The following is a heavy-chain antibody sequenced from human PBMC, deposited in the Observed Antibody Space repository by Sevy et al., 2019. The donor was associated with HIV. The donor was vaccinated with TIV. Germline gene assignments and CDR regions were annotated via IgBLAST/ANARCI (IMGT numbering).Heavy chain of an antibody. CDR1: GFTLNSYW. V-gene: IGHV3-7*01. D-gene: IGHD6-13*01. CDR3: VRAIAAAGSF. CDR2: INQDGSVK. J-gene: IGHJ4*02. Sequence: GGSLRLSCAASGFTLNSYWMSWVRQAPGNGLEWVANINQDGSVKYYVDSVKGRFTISRDNARNSLYLRMNSLRAEDTALYYCVRAIAAAGSFWGQGTLVTVSS.